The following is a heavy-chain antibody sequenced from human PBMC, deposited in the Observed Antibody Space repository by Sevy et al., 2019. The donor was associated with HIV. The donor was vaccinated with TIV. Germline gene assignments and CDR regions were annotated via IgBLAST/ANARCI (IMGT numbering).Heavy chain of an antibody. CDR2: ITRNSYEAYGGTT. Sequence: GGSLRLSCTTSGFTFDDYAMSWFRQAPGKGLEWVAFITRNSYEAYGGTTDYGASVKGRFIISRDDSKRIAYLQMNSLKTEDTAVYYCTRGLATADTPEYYFDYWGQGTLVTVSS. CDR1: GFTFDDYA. J-gene: IGHJ4*02. D-gene: IGHD5-12*01. CDR3: TRGLATADTPEYYFDY. V-gene: IGHV3-49*03.